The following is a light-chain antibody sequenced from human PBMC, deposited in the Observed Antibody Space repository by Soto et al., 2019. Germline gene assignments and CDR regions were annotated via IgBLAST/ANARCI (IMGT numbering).Light chain of an antibody. CDR1: SSNIGYNY. V-gene: IGLV1-51*01. J-gene: IGLJ2*01. CDR3: GTWDSSLNGLV. Sequence: QSVLTQPPSVSAAPGQKVTISCSGSSSNIGYNYVSWYQQLPGTAPKLLIYDNNRRPSGIPDRFSGSKSGTSATLGITGLQTGDEGDYYCGTWDSSLNGLVFGGGTQLTVL. CDR2: DNN.